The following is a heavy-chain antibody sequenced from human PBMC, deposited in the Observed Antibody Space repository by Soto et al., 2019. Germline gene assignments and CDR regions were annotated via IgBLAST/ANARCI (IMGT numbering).Heavy chain of an antibody. CDR3: ARDISPLLWFGELSVDY. CDR1: GFTFSSYA. D-gene: IGHD3-10*01. Sequence: GGSLRLSCAASGFTFSSYAMHWVRQVPGKGLEWVAVISYDGSNKYYADSVKGRFTISRDNSKNTLYLQMNSLRAEDTAVYYCARDISPLLWFGELSVDYWGQGTLVTVSS. J-gene: IGHJ4*02. V-gene: IGHV3-30-3*01. CDR2: ISYDGSNK.